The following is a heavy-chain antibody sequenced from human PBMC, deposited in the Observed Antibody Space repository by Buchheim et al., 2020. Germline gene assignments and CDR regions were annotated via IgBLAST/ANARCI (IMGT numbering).Heavy chain of an antibody. V-gene: IGHV4-34*09. J-gene: IGHJ4*02. CDR1: GGSFSGYY. D-gene: IGHD5-24*01. CDR2: INHSGST. CDR3: ARGRIWLQEFDY. Sequence: QVQLQESGPGLVKPSQTLSLTCAVYGGSFSGYYWSWIRQPPGKGLEWIGEINHSGSTNYNPSLKSRVTISVDTSKNQFSLNLTSVTAADTAVYYCARGRIWLQEFDYWGQGTL.